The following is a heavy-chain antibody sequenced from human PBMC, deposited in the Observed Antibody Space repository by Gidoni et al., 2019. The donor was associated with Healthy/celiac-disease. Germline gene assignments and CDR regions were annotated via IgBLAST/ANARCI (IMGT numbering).Heavy chain of an antibody. CDR3: AKKRGASTGGLDY. CDR2: ISWNSGSI. D-gene: IGHD2-8*02. Sequence: EVQLVESGGGLVQPGRSLRLSCAASGFTFDDYAMHWVRQAPGKGLEWVSGISWNSGSIGYADSVKGRFTISRDNAKNSLYLQMNSLRAEDTALYYCAKKRGASTGGLDYWGQGTLVTVSS. J-gene: IGHJ4*02. CDR1: GFTFDDYA. V-gene: IGHV3-9*01.